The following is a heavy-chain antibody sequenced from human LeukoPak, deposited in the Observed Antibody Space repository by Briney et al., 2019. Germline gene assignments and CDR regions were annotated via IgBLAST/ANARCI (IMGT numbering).Heavy chain of an antibody. Sequence: ASVKVSCTASGYTFTSYDINWVRQATGQGLEWMGWMNPNSGNTGYAQKFQGRVTITRNTSISTAYMELSSLRSEDTAVYYCARAVTYYDFWSGYYGYYYMDVWGKGTTVTVSS. V-gene: IGHV1-8*03. CDR3: ARAVTYYDFWSGYYGYYYMDV. CDR2: MNPNSGNT. D-gene: IGHD3-3*01. CDR1: GYTFTSYD. J-gene: IGHJ6*03.